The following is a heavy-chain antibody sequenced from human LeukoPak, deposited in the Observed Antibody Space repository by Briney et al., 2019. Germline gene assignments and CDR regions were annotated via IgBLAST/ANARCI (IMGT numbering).Heavy chain of an antibody. D-gene: IGHD3-16*02. CDR2: IKQDGSEK. CDR3: AREGRYDYVWGSYRAIDY. V-gene: IGHV3-7*01. Sequence: GGSLRLSCAASGFTFSSYWTSWVRQAPGKGLEWVANIKQDGSEKYYVDSVKGRFPISRDNAKNSLYLQMNSLRAEDTAVYYCAREGRYDYVWGSYRAIDYWGQGTLVTVSS. J-gene: IGHJ4*02. CDR1: GFTFSSYW.